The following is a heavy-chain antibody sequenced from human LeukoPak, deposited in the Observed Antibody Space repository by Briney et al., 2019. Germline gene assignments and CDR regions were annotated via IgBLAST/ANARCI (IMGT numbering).Heavy chain of an antibody. CDR3: AKESGKFDY. CDR1: GINFADYA. Sequence: GGSLRLSCVVSGINFADYAMHWVRQPPGKGLECVSLISADGGSTFSADSVKGRFSISRDNSKNSLYLQMNSLRSEDTAMYYCAKESGKFDYWGQGTLVAVSS. V-gene: IGHV3-43*02. CDR2: ISADGGST. J-gene: IGHJ4*02.